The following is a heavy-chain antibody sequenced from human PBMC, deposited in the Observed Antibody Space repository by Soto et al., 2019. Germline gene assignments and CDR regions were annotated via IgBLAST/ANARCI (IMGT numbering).Heavy chain of an antibody. CDR1: GYTFTSYG. CDR3: ARLRFLEWSQDY. V-gene: IGHV1-18*04. CDR2: ISAYNGNT. J-gene: IGHJ4*02. D-gene: IGHD3-3*01. Sequence: ASVKVYCNASGYTFTSYGISWVRQAPGQGLEWMGWISAYNGNTNYAQKLQGRVTMTTDTSTSTAYMELRSLRSDDTAVYYCARLRFLEWSQDYWGQGTLVTVSS.